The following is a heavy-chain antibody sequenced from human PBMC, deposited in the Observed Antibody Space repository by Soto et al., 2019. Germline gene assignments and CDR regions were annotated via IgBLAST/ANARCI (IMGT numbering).Heavy chain of an antibody. CDR3: ARDYLAVPRRVIDY. V-gene: IGHV3-33*01. CDR2: IWYDGSNK. D-gene: IGHD2-8*01. CDR1: GFTFSSYG. J-gene: IGHJ4*02. Sequence: QVQLVESGGGVVQPGRSLRLSCAASGFTFSSYGMHWVRQAPGKGLEWVAVIWYDGSNKYYADSVKGRFTISRDNSKNTLYPHMNSLRAEDTAVYYCARDYLAVPRRVIDYWGPGTLVTVSS.